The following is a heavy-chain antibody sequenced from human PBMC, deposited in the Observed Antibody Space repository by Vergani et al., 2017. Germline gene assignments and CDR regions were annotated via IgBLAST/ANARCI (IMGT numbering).Heavy chain of an antibody. CDR2: MNPNSGNT. CDR1: GYTFTSYD. D-gene: IGHD1-1*01. V-gene: IGHV1-8*01. Sequence: QVQLVQSGAEVKKPGASVKVSCKASGYTFTSYDINWVRQATGQGLEWMGWMNPNSGNTGYAQKFQGRVTMTRNTSISTAYMELSSLRSEDTAVYYCARVRTTSPPQANWFDPWGQGTLVTVSS. CDR3: ARVRTTSPPQANWFDP. J-gene: IGHJ5*02.